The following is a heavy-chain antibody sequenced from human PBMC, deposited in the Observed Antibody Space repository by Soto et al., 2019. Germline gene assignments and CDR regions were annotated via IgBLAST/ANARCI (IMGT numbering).Heavy chain of an antibody. CDR1: GASISGFY. CDR3: VRDGTKTLRDWFDP. D-gene: IGHD1-1*01. J-gene: IGHJ5*02. Sequence: KTSETLSLTCTVSGASISGFYWSWIRKSAGKGLEWIGRIYATGTTHYNPSLKSRVMMSVDTSKKQFSLKLRSVTAADTAVYYCVRDGTKTLRDWFDPWGQGISVTVS. V-gene: IGHV4-4*07. CDR2: IYATGTT.